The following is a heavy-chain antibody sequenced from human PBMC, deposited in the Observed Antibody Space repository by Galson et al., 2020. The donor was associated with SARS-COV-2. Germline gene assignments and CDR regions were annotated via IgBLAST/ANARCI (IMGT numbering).Heavy chain of an antibody. CDR1: GGSISSSSYY. CDR2: IYYSGST. J-gene: IGHJ5*02. V-gene: IGHV4-39*01. CDR3: ARLLGSSCYSPNINVYP. Sequence: SETLSLTCTVSGGSISSSSYYWGWIRQPPGKGLEWIGSIYYSGSTYYNPSLKSRVTISVDTSKNQFSLKLSSVTAADTAVYYCARLLGSSCYSPNINVYPWCQGTLVTVSS. D-gene: IGHD6-13*01.